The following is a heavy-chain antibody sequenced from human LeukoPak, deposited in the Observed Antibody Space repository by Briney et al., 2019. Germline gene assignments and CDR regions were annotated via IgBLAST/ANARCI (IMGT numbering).Heavy chain of an antibody. CDR1: GGSCSGYY. CDR2: IYYSGST. J-gene: IGHJ4*02. V-gene: IGHV4-31*11. D-gene: IGHD5-18*01. Sequence: TLFLTCAVYGGSCSGYYWSWIRQHPGKGLEWIGYIYYSGSTYYNPSLKSRVTISVDTSKNQFSLKLSSVTAADTTVYYCAITAMDPYVDYWGQGTLVTVSS. CDR3: AITAMDPYVDY.